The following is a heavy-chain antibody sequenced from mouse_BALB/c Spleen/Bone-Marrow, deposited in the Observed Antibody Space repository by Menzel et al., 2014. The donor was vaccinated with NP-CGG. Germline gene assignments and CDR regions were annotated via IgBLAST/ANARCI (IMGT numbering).Heavy chain of an antibody. J-gene: IGHJ2*01. Sequence: EVQGVESGPSLVKPSQTLSLTCSDTGDSITSSYWNWIRRFPGNKLEYMGYISYSGNAYYNPSLKSRISLTRDTSKNQYYLQLNSVTTEDTATYFCARGNGYHFDYWGQGTTLTVSS. CDR1: GDSITSSY. CDR3: ARGNGYHFDY. V-gene: IGHV3-8*02. CDR2: ISYSGNA. D-gene: IGHD1-2*01.